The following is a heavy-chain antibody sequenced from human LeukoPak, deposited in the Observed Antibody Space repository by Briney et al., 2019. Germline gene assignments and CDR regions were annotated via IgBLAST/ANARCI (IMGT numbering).Heavy chain of an antibody. D-gene: IGHD3-10*01. CDR2: ITGSGGST. CDR3: AKAIGSGDNWFDP. V-gene: IGHV3-23*01. CDR1: GGSFSGYY. Sequence: ETLSLTCAVYGGSFSGYYWSWIRQPPGKGLEWVSAITGSGGSTYYADSVKGRFTISRDNSKNTLYLQMNSLRAEDTAVYYCAKAIGSGDNWFDPWGQGTLVTVSS. J-gene: IGHJ5*02.